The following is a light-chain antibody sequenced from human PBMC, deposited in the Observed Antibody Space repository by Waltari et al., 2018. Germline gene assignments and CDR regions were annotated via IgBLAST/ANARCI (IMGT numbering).Light chain of an antibody. V-gene: IGKV2-30*01. CDR3: MQATHWPYT. Sequence: DAVMTQSPLSLPVTLGQPASISCRSSQSLVFSDGNSYLNWFQQRPGQSPRRLIYKVSNRDTGGPDRVSGSGSGTDFTLKISRVEAEDVGGVYYCMQATHWPYTFGQGTKLEIK. CDR2: KVS. J-gene: IGKJ2*01. CDR1: QSLVFSDGNSY.